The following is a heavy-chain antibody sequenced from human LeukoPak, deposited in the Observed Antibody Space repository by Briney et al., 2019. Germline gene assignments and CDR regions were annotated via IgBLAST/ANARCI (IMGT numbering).Heavy chain of an antibody. CDR2: IYYSGST. CDR3: ARRGSRVDAFDI. Sequence: PSETLSLTCTVSGGSISSYYWSWIRQPPGKGLEWIGYIYYSGSTNYNPSLKSRVTISVDTSKNQFSLKLSSVTAADTAEYYCARRGSRVDAFDIWGQGTMVTVSS. D-gene: IGHD2-2*01. V-gene: IGHV4-59*08. J-gene: IGHJ3*02. CDR1: GGSISSYY.